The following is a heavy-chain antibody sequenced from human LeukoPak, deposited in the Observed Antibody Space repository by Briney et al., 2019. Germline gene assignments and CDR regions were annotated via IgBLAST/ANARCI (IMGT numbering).Heavy chain of an antibody. D-gene: IGHD3-10*01. V-gene: IGHV1-69*13. CDR2: IIHIFGTA. J-gene: IGHJ4*02. CDR1: GGTFSSYA. Sequence: ASVKVSCKASGGTFSSYAISWVRQAPGQGLEWMGGIIHIFGTANYAQKFQGRVTITADESTSTAYMELSSLRSEDTAVYYCARDFSYGSGRGWGQGTLVTVSS. CDR3: ARDFSYGSGRG.